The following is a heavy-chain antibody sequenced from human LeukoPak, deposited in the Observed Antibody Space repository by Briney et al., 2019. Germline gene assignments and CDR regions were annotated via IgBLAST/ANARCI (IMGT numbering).Heavy chain of an antibody. CDR2: IKQDGSEK. CDR1: GFTFSSNW. D-gene: IGHD4-17*01. V-gene: IGHV3-7*01. Sequence: GGSLRLSCAASGFTFSSNWMSWVRQAPGKGLEWVATIKQDGSEKYYVDSVKGRFTISRDNAKNSLYLQMNSLRAEDTAVYYCAREPYVDIWGQGTMVTVSS. CDR3: AREPYVDI. J-gene: IGHJ3*02.